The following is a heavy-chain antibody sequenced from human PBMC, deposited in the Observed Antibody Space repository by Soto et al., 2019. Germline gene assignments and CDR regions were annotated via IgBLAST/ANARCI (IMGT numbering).Heavy chain of an antibody. D-gene: IGHD1-26*01. V-gene: IGHV4-38-2*02. CDR2: MYHDGNT. J-gene: IGHJ4*02. Sequence: ETLALAGAVSGYSISSGCFWGWIRQAPGKGLEWIANMYHDGNTHYNPSLKSRVTMSVDTSKNQFSLKLNSVTAADTAVYYCARESYSGYHSYDYWGQGILVTVSS. CDR1: GYSISSGCF. CDR3: ARESYSGYHSYDY.